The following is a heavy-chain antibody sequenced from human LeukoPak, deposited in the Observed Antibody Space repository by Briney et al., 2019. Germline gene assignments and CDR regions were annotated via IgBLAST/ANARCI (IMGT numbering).Heavy chain of an antibody. D-gene: IGHD2-15*01. V-gene: IGHV4-31*11. CDR2: IYYSGST. CDR3: ARELLWSGYCSGGSCNAFDI. J-gene: IGHJ3*02. CDR1: GGSISSGGYS. Sequence: PSETLSLTCAVSGGSISSGGYSWSWIRQPPGKGLEWIGYIYYSGSTYYNPSLKSRVTISVDTSKNQFSLKLSSVTAADTAVYYCARELLWSGYCSGGSCNAFDIWGQGTMVTVSS.